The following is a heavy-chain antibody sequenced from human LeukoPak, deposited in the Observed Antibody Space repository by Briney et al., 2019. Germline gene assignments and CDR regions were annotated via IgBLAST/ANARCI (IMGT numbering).Heavy chain of an antibody. CDR2: IYYSGST. CDR1: GGSISSYY. D-gene: IGHD3-3*01. Sequence: SETLSLTCTVSGGSISSYYWSWIRQPPGKGLEWIGYIYYSGSTNYNPSLKSRVTISVDTSKNQFSLKLTSVPAADTAVYYCARGVPEYYDFWSGYFYYFDYWGQGTLVTVSS. CDR3: ARGVPEYYDFWSGYFYYFDY. J-gene: IGHJ4*02. V-gene: IGHV4-59*01.